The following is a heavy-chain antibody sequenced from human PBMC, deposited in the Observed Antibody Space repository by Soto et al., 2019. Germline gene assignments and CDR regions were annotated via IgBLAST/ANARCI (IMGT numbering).Heavy chain of an antibody. CDR3: ARAKRSAEDIVVVPAEISY. D-gene: IGHD2-2*01. V-gene: IGHV3-7*01. Sequence: EVQLVESGGGLVQPGGSLRLSCAASGFTFSSYWMSWVRQAPGKGLEWVANIKQDGSEKYYVDSVKGRFTISRDNAKNSLYLQMNSLRAEDTAVYYCARAKRSAEDIVVVPAEISYWGQGTLVTVSS. CDR1: GFTFSSYW. CDR2: IKQDGSEK. J-gene: IGHJ4*02.